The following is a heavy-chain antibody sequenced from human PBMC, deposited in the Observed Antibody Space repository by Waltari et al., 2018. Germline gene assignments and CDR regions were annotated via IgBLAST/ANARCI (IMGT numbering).Heavy chain of an antibody. Sequence: QLQLQESGPGLVKPSETLSLSCTVSGASITTKNFYWGWIRQPPGKGLQWMGSIYYNGITFYNPSLKSRVTISVDTSQNQFSLKLSSVTAADTAVYYCARIGSSPYYYYYYMDVWGKGTTVTVSS. CDR3: ARIGSSPYYYYYYMDV. D-gene: IGHD6-6*01. J-gene: IGHJ6*03. V-gene: IGHV4-39*01. CDR1: GASITTKNFY. CDR2: IYYNGIT.